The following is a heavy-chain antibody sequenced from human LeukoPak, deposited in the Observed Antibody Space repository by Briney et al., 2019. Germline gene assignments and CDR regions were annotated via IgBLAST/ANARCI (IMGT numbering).Heavy chain of an antibody. Sequence: KPSETLSLTCTVSGGSISSSSYYWGWIRQPPGKGLEWIGSIYYSGSTYYNPSLKSRVTISVDTSKNQFSLKLSSVTAADTAVYYCASGVYYGSGSFDAFDIWGQGTMVTVSS. CDR1: GGSISSSSYY. D-gene: IGHD3-10*01. V-gene: IGHV4-39*07. CDR3: ASGVYYGSGSFDAFDI. J-gene: IGHJ3*02. CDR2: IYYSGST.